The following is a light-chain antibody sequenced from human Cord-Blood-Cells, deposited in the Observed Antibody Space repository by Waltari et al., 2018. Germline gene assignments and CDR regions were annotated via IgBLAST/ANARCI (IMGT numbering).Light chain of an antibody. CDR1: QRVSSY. CDR2: DAS. V-gene: IGKV3-11*01. J-gene: IGKJ3*01. CDR3: QQRSNWPQGLT. Sequence: EIVLTQSPATLSLSPGERATLSCRASQRVSSYLAWYQQKPGQAPRLLIYDASNRATGIPARFSGSGSGTDFTLTISSLEPEDFAVYYCQQRSNWPQGLTFGPGTKVDIK.